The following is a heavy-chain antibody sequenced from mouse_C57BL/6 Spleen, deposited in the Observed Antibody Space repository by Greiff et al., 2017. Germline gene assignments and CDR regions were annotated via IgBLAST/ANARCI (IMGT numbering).Heavy chain of an antibody. J-gene: IGHJ4*01. Sequence: QVQLQQPGAELVRPGTSVKLSCKASGYTSTSYWMHWVKQRPGQGLEWIGVIDPSDSYTNYNQKFKGKATLTVDTSSSTAYMQLSSLTSEDSAVYYCARSLTDYAMDYWGQGTSVTVSS. CDR2: IDPSDSYT. V-gene: IGHV1-59*01. CDR3: ARSLTDYAMDY. CDR1: GYTSTSYW.